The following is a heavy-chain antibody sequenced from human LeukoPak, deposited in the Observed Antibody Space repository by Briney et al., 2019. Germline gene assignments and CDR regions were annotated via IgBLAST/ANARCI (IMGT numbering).Heavy chain of an antibody. D-gene: IGHD1-1*01. J-gene: IGHJ4*02. CDR3: ARYNSLGRFDY. V-gene: IGHV4-31*03. CDR2: IYYSGST. CDR1: GGSISSGGYY. Sequence: SQTLSLTCTVSGGSISSGGYYWSWIRQHPGQGLEWIGYIYYSGSTYYNPSLKSRATISVDTSKNQFSLKLSSVTAADTAVYYRARYNSLGRFDYWGQGTLVTVSS.